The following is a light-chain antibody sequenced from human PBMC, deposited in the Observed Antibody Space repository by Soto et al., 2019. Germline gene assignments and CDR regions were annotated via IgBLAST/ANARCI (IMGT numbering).Light chain of an antibody. CDR2: EVT. V-gene: IGLV2-14*01. CDR3: SSYTTSSTRV. Sequence: QSVLTQPASVSGSPGQSIAISRTGSSSDIGIYKYVSWYQQHPGKVPKLIIYEVTNRPSGVSNRFSGSKSGNTASLTISGLQAEDEADYYCSSYTTSSTRVFGTGTKVTVL. CDR1: SSDIGIYKY. J-gene: IGLJ1*01.